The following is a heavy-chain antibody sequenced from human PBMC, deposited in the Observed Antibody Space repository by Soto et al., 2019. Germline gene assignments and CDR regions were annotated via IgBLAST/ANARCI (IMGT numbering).Heavy chain of an antibody. J-gene: IGHJ6*02. D-gene: IGHD5-12*01. CDR1: GGTFSSYA. CDR2: IIPIFGTA. CDR3: ARDRGAGVDIVATILHYYYYGMDV. V-gene: IGHV1-69*13. Sequence: SVKVSCKASGGTFSSYAISWVRQAPGQGLEWMGGIIPIFGTANYAQKFQGRVTITADESTSTAYMELSSLRSEDTAVYYCARDRGAGVDIVATILHYYYYGMDVWGQGTTVTVSS.